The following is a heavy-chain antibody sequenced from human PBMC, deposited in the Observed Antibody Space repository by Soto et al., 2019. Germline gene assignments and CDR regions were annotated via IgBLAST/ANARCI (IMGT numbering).Heavy chain of an antibody. CDR3: ARGPRNAPMIRGSIGFCGX. CDR1: GASFHDSH. D-gene: IGHD3-10*01. V-gene: IGHV4-34*01. CDR2: IEHAGDT. J-gene: IGHJ5*02. Sequence: AETLSLTCNVSGASFHDSHWSWIRQSPGKGLDWIWDIEHAGDTYYNPSLKRRLVISVDTSKSQFSLRLSSVTAADTAVYYCARGPRNAPMIRGSIGFCGXWGQLALVTGSX.